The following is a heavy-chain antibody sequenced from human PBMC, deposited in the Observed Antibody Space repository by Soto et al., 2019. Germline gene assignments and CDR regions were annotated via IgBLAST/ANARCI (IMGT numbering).Heavy chain of an antibody. J-gene: IGHJ5*02. V-gene: IGHV3-74*01. CDR1: GFTFSSYW. D-gene: IGHD1-1*01. CDR3: ARERSGTGDWFDP. Sequence: GGSLRLSCAASGFTFSSYWMHWVRQAPGKGLVWVSRINSDGSSTSYADSVKGRFTISRDNAKNTLYLQMNSLRAEDTAVYYCARERSGTGDWFDPWGQGTLVTVSS. CDR2: INSDGSST.